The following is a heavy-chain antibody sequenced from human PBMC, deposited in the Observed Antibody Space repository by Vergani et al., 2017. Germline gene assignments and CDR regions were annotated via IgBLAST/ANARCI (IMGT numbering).Heavy chain of an antibody. CDR3: ARWPQYHYDILTGYPYYYYGMDV. V-gene: IGHV1-8*01. CDR1: GYTFTSYD. CDR2: MNPNSGNT. Sequence: QVQLVQSGAEVKKPGASVKVSCKASGYTFTSYDINWVRQATGQGLEWMGWMNPNSGNTGYAQKFQGRVTMTRNTSIITAYMELSSLRYEDTAVYYCARWPQYHYDILTGYPYYYYGMDVWGQGTTVTVSS. J-gene: IGHJ6*02. D-gene: IGHD3-9*01.